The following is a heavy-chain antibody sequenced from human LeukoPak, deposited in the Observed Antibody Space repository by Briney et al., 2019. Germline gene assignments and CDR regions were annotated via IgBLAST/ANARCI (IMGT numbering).Heavy chain of an antibody. Sequence: ASVKVSCKASGYTFTSYGISWVRQAPGQGLEWMGWISAYNGNTNYAQKLQGRVTMTTDTSTSTAYMELRSLRSDDTAVYYCAREGDSSGWYRHYCYYYMDVWGKGTTVTVSS. CDR2: ISAYNGNT. J-gene: IGHJ6*03. D-gene: IGHD6-19*01. CDR3: AREGDSSGWYRHYCYYYMDV. CDR1: GYTFTSYG. V-gene: IGHV1-18*01.